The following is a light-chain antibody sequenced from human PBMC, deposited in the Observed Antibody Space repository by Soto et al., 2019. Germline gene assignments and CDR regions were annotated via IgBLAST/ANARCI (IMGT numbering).Light chain of an antibody. Sequence: EIVLTQSPGTLSLSPGESATLSCRASQSVGSSLSWFQQRPGQAPRLLISGASDRATGIPDRFSGSGSGTDFTLTITRLEPGDFAVYYCQQYRRSPWTFGQGTKVDIK. CDR3: QQYRRSPWT. V-gene: IGKV3-20*01. CDR2: GAS. J-gene: IGKJ1*01. CDR1: QSVGSS.